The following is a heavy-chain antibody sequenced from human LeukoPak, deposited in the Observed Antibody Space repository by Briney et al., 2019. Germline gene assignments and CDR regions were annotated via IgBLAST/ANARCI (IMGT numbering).Heavy chain of an antibody. Sequence: GASVKVSCKTSGYTFTSHGISWGRQAAGQGLEWMGWIRADNGDTKYAQKFQDRLTVTTDTSTGAAYMELRSLSADDTAVYYCARDWPTVITDYWGQGTLVTVSS. D-gene: IGHD4-11*01. J-gene: IGHJ4*02. CDR2: IRADNGDT. CDR1: GYTFTSHG. V-gene: IGHV1-18*01. CDR3: ARDWPTVITDY.